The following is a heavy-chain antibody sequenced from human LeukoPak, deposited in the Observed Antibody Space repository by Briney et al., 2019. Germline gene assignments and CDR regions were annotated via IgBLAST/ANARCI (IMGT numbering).Heavy chain of an antibody. V-gene: IGHV4-30-4*01. CDR3: ARVETGTYFDY. CDR2: IYYSGST. J-gene: IGHJ4*02. CDR1: GGSISSGDYY. D-gene: IGHD1-1*01. Sequence: PSETLSLTCTVSGGSISSGDYYWSWIRQPPGKGLEWIGYIYYSGSTYYNPSLKSRVTISVDTSKNQFSLKLSSVTAADTAVYYCARVETGTYFDYWGQGTLVTVSS.